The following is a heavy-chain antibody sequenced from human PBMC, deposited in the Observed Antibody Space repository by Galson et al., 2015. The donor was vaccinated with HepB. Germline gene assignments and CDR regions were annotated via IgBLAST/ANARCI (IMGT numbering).Heavy chain of an antibody. CDR1: GGTFSSYA. V-gene: IGHV1-69*06. D-gene: IGHD4-17*01. J-gene: IGHJ3*02. Sequence: SVKVSCKASGGTFSSYAVSWVRQAPGQGLEWMGGIIPIFGTANYAQKFQGRVTITADKSTSTAYMELSSLRSEDTAVYYCARDREGYGDFGRDAFDIWGQGTMVTVSS. CDR2: IIPIFGTA. CDR3: ARDREGYGDFGRDAFDI.